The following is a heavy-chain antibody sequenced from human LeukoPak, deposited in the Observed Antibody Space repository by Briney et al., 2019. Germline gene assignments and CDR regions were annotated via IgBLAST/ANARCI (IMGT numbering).Heavy chain of an antibody. D-gene: IGHD3-10*02. Sequence: PGGSLRLSCAASGFTFSSYGMNWVRQAPAKGLEWVSYISSSGSTIYYADSVKGRFTISRDNAKNSLYLQMNSLRAEDTAVYYCAELGITMIGGVWGKGTTVTTSS. CDR3: AELGITMIGGV. J-gene: IGHJ6*04. V-gene: IGHV3-48*04. CDR2: ISSSGSTI. CDR1: GFTFSSYG.